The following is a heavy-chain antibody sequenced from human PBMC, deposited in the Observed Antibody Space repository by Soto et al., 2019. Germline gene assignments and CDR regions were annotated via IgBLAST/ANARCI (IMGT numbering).Heavy chain of an antibody. D-gene: IGHD3-3*01. J-gene: IGHJ6*03. CDR3: ARVYSFWSGETYYYYYMDV. CDR2: INHSGST. Sequence: SETLSLTCAVYGGSFSGYYWSWIRQPPGKGLEWIGEINHSGSTNYNPSLKSRVTISVDTSKNQFSLKLSSVTAADTAVYYCARVYSFWSGETYYYYYMDVWGKGTTVTVSS. V-gene: IGHV4-34*01. CDR1: GGSFSGYY.